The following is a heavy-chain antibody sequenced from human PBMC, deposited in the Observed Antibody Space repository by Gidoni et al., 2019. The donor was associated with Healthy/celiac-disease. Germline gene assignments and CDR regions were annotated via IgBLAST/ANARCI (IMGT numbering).Heavy chain of an antibody. CDR2: ISAYNGNT. CDR3: ARERVPRGSYYYYYGMDV. CDR1: GYTFTSYG. D-gene: IGHD3-16*01. V-gene: IGHV1-18*01. J-gene: IGHJ6*02. Sequence: QVQLVQSGAEVKKPGASVKVSCKASGYTFTSYGISWVRQAPGQGLEWMGWISAYNGNTNYAQKLQGRVTMTTDTSTSTAYMELRSLRSDDTAVYYCARERVPRGSYYYYYGMDVWGQGTTVTVSS.